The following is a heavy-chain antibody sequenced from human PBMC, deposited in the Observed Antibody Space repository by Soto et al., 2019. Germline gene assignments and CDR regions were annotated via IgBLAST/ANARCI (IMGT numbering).Heavy chain of an antibody. J-gene: IGHJ4*02. Sequence: ETLSLTCAVNGGSFNNYFWTWIRQSPGTGLEWIGEINHSGSSNYSPSLKSRVTMSVDTSKNQFSLKLTSVTAADTAVYYCARGLTPSVVVTANRPFDYWGQGTQVTVS. CDR3: ARGLTPSVVVTANRPFDY. D-gene: IGHD2-21*02. V-gene: IGHV4-34*01. CDR2: INHSGSS. CDR1: GGSFNNYF.